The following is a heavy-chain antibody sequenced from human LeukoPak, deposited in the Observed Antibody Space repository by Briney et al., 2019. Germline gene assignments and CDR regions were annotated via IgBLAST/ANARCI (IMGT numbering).Heavy chain of an antibody. CDR3: ARALAALGAFDY. CDR1: GGTFSSYA. Sequence: ASVKVSCKASGGTFSSYAISWVRQAPGRGLEWMGGIIPIFGTANYAQKFQGRVTITADESTSTAYMELSSLRSEDTAVYYCARALAALGAFDYWGQGTLVTVSS. D-gene: IGHD2-15*01. V-gene: IGHV1-69*13. J-gene: IGHJ4*02. CDR2: IIPIFGTA.